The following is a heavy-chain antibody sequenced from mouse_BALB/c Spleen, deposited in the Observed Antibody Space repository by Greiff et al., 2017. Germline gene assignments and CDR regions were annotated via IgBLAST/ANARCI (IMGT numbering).Heavy chain of an antibody. CDR3: VRDSDGYYQGYFDV. D-gene: IGHD2-3*01. CDR1: GFSLTSYD. CDR2: IWTGGGT. V-gene: IGHV2-9-2*01. J-gene: IGHJ1*01. Sequence: VNVVESGPGLVAPSQSLSITCTVSGFSLTSYDISWIRPPPGKDLEWLGVIWTGGGTNYNSAFMSRLSISKDNSKSQVFLKMNSLQTDDTAIYYCVRDSDGYYQGYFDVWGAGTTVTVSS.